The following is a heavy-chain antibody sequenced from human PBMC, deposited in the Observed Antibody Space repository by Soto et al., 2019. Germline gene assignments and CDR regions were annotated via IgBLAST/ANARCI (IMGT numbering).Heavy chain of an antibody. CDR1: GGSISSYY. D-gene: IGHD3-9*01. V-gene: IGHV4-4*07. CDR3: ARDSSDYDILTGYYGWDYYYYGMDV. Sequence: PSETLSLTCTVSGGSISSYYWSWIRQPAGKGLEWIGRIYTSGSTNYNPSLKSRVTMSVDTSKNQFSLKLSSVTAADTAVYYCARDSSDYDILTGYYGWDYYYYGMDVWGQGTTVTVSS. CDR2: IYTSGST. J-gene: IGHJ6*02.